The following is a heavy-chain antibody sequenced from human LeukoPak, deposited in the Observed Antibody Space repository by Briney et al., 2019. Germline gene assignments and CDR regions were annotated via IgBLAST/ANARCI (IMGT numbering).Heavy chain of an antibody. V-gene: IGHV3-30-3*01. J-gene: IGHJ4*02. D-gene: IGHD2-21*02. Sequence: GGSLRLSCTASGFTFSSYTMHWVRQAPGKGLDWVAAISYDGSNKYYADSVKGRFTISRDNSKNTMYLQMNSLRAEDTAVYYCARGWVVTARRDYFDYWGQGTLVTVSS. CDR1: GFTFSSYT. CDR2: ISYDGSNK. CDR3: ARGWVVTARRDYFDY.